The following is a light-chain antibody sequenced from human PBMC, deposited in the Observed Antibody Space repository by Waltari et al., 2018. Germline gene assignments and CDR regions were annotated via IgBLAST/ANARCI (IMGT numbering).Light chain of an antibody. Sequence: SFELTQPSSVSVSPGQTASIPCSGDPLVSKWTPWYQQKAGQSPVLVIYADPARPSGVPGRFSAARSGDTVTLNISGTQDLDEADYYCQTWDSNIFVFGPGTKVTVL. J-gene: IGLJ1*01. CDR1: PLVSKW. CDR2: ADP. CDR3: QTWDSNIFV. V-gene: IGLV3-1*01.